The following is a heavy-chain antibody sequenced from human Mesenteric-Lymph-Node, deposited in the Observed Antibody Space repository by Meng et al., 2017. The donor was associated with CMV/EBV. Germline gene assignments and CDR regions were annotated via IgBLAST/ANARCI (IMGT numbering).Heavy chain of an antibody. V-gene: IGHV3-23*01. CDR1: GFTFSSHA. CDR2: ISGSGGTT. Sequence: GGSLRLSCAASGFTFSSHAMSWVRQAPGKGLHYISGISGSGGTTHYANSVKGRFTISRDNSKNTMYLQMDSLRVEDTAVYYCAKDKVVTGYYFDYWGQGTLVTVSS. CDR3: AKDKVVTGYYFDY. D-gene: IGHD3-22*01. J-gene: IGHJ4*02.